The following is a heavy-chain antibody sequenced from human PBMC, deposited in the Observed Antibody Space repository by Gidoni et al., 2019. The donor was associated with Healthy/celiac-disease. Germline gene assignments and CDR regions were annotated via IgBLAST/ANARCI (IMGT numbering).Heavy chain of an antibody. D-gene: IGHD3-3*01. CDR3: ARGDPLRFLGPTTRDWYFDL. CDR1: GFPFSSYA. J-gene: IGHJ2*01. CDR2: IWYDGSNK. V-gene: IGHV3-33*01. Sequence: QVQLVESGGGVVQPGRSLRLSCAASGFPFSSYAMHWVRQAPGKGLEWVAVIWYDGSNKYYADSVKGRFTISRDNSKNTLYLQMNSLRAEDTAVYYCARGDPLRFLGPTTRDWYFDLWGRGTLVTVSS.